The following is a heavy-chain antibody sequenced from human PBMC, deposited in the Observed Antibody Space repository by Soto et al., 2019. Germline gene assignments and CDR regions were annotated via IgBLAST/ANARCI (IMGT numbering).Heavy chain of an antibody. D-gene: IGHD1-26*01. CDR2: IIPIFGTA. CDR3: LRAHGSHFDY. Sequence: GASVKVSCKASGGTFSSYAISWVRQAPGQGLEWMGGIIPIFGTANFAQKFQGRVTITADESTSTAYMELSSLRSEDTAVYSCLRAHGSHFDYWGQGTLVTVSS. V-gene: IGHV1-69*13. CDR1: GGTFSSYA. J-gene: IGHJ4*02.